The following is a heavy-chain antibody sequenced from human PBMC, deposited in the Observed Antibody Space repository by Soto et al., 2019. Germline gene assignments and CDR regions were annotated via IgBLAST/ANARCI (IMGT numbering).Heavy chain of an antibody. CDR2: MYHSGTF. J-gene: IGHJ5*02. CDR3: ARAQFYSGSGNYNNLMFDA. Sequence: SETLSLTCAVSGGSIGGVGYSWSWIRQPPGGGLEWIGYMYHSGTFLKSPSLKTRLTMSLDMSKNQFSLTLNSMTAADTAVYYCARAQFYSGSGNYNNLMFDAWGQGTQVT. V-gene: IGHV4-30-2*01. CDR1: GGSIGGVGYS. D-gene: IGHD3-10*01.